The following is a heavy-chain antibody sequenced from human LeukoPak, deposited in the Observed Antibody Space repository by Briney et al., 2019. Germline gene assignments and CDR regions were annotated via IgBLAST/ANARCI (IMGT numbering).Heavy chain of an antibody. Sequence: PGGSLRLSCAASGFTFSSYWMHWVRQAPGKGLEWVAFIRYDGSNKYYADSVKGRFTISRDNSKNTLYLQMNSLRAEDTAVYYCAKRKIAVAGLGYYYYYMDVWGKGTTVTISS. D-gene: IGHD6-19*01. CDR2: IRYDGSNK. J-gene: IGHJ6*03. CDR3: AKRKIAVAGLGYYYYYMDV. CDR1: GFTFSSYW. V-gene: IGHV3-30*02.